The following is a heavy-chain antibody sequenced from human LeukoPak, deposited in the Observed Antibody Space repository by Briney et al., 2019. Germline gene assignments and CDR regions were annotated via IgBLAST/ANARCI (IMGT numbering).Heavy chain of an antibody. CDR3: AKYAQGYGFPPFDY. CDR1: GFTLSSYA. J-gene: IGHJ4*02. D-gene: IGHD5-18*01. CDR2: IGGSVGST. Sequence: GGSLRLFCAAWGFTLSSYAMCWVRQALGKGLEWVSAIGGSVGSTYYADSVKGRFTISRDNSKNTLYLQMNSLRAEDTAVYYCAKYAQGYGFPPFDYWGQGTLVTVSS. V-gene: IGHV3-23*01.